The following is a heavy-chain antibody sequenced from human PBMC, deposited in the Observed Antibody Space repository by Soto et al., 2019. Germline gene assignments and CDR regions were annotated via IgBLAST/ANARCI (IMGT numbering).Heavy chain of an antibody. D-gene: IGHD1-1*01. V-gene: IGHV4-39*01. Sequence: SEALSLTCTVSGGSISRSSHYWGWIRQPQGKGLEWIGSIYYSGSTYYNPSLKSRVTISVDTSKNQFSLKLSSVTAADTAVYYCAILTRTILHPALFQHWAQGTLVPV. CDR3: AILTRTILHPALFQH. CDR2: IYYSGST. CDR1: GGSISRSSHY. J-gene: IGHJ1*01.